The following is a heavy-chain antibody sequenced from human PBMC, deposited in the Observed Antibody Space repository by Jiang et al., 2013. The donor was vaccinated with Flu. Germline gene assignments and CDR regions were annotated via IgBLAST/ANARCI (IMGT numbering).Heavy chain of an antibody. CDR3: VRIRGRHPTLPDC. CDR1: GGSISSGPYY. V-gene: IGHV4-61*02. CDR2: IYSGETT. Sequence: GLVKPSQTLSLTCTVSGGSISSGPYYWSWIRQPAGKGLEWIGRIYSGETTNYNPSLKSRVTMSVDTSRNQFSLQLSSVTAADTAVYYCVRIRGRHPTLPDCWGQGILVTVSS. J-gene: IGHJ4*02.